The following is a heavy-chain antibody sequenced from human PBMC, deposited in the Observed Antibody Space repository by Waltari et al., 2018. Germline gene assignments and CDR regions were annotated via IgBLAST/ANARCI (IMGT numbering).Heavy chain of an antibody. CDR1: GFSFYTYW. Sequence: EVQLLESGGGWVQVGGSLRLSCAASGFSFYTYWMTWVRQAPGKGLEGVANIKNDGSQTYYGDSVKGRFTISRDNAGNSLYLQMHSLRAEDTAVYYCARDSIYSGFYSYNYGMDVWGQGTTVTVSS. CDR3: ARDSIYSGFYSYNYGMDV. V-gene: IGHV3-7*01. J-gene: IGHJ6*01. D-gene: IGHD5-12*01. CDR2: IKNDGSQT.